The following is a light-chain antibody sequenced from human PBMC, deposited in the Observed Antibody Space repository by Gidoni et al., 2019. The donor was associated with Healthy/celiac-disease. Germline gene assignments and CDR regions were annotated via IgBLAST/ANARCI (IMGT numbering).Light chain of an antibody. J-gene: IGKJ1*01. CDR3: QQSYSTPLT. CDR1: QSISSY. Sequence: DIQMTQSPSSLSASVGDRVTITCRASQSISSYLTWYQQKPGKAPKLLIYAASSLQRGVPSRFSGSGSGTDFTLTISSLQPEDFATDYCQQSYSTPLTFGPGTKVEIK. CDR2: AAS. V-gene: IGKV1-39*01.